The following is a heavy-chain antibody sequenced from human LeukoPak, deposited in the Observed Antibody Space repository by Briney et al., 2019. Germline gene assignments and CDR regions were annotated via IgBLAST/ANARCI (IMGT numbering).Heavy chain of an antibody. CDR1: GGSMNTFY. J-gene: IGHJ3*02. Sequence: SEALSLTCTVSGGSMNTFYWNWVRLPPGEGLEWIGRISYSGSTIYNPSLKSRVTMSIDTSKHQFSLKLSSVTAADTALYYCARADYVFLTGYVPGTFDIWGQGTKVTVSS. D-gene: IGHD3-9*01. CDR3: ARADYVFLTGYVPGTFDI. V-gene: IGHV4-4*07. CDR2: ISYSGST.